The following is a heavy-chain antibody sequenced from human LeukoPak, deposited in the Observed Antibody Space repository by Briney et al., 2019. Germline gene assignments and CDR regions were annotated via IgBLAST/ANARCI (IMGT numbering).Heavy chain of an antibody. D-gene: IGHD6-13*01. CDR2: INHSGST. CDR3: ARVGDQYSSSPLNYFDY. V-gene: IGHV4-34*01. CDR1: GGSFSGYY. Sequence: PSETLSLTCALYGGSFSGYYWSWLRQPPGKGLEWIGEINHSGSTNYNPSLKSRVTITVDTSKNKFSQKLSSVTAADTAVYYCARVGDQYSSSPLNYFDYWGQGTLVTVSS. J-gene: IGHJ4*02.